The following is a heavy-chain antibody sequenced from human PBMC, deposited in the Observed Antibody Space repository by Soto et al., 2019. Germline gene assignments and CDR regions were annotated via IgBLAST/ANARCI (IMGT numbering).Heavy chain of an antibody. CDR3: ARGDFWSGYYVDY. V-gene: IGHV3-33*01. CDR2: IWYDGSNK. Sequence: GGSLRLSCAASGFTFSSYGMHWVRQAPGKGLEWVAVIWYDGSNKYYADSVKGRFTISRDNSKNTLYLQMNSLRAEDTAVYYCARGDFWSGYYVDYWGQGTLVTVSS. D-gene: IGHD3-3*01. J-gene: IGHJ4*02. CDR1: GFTFSSYG.